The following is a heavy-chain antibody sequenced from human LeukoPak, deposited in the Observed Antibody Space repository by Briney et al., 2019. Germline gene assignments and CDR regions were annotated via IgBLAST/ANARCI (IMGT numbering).Heavy chain of an antibody. V-gene: IGHV1-18*01. Sequence: GGSVKVSCKAPGYTFSSYSIHWVRQAPGKGLEGMGWINSYNGNTIYAQKVKGRDTMTTDTSTSTAYMELRSLKSDDTAVYYCARASYCSDGSCYSDYWGQGTLVTVSS. J-gene: IGHJ4*02. CDR3: ARASYCSDGSCYSDY. CDR1: GYTFSSYS. D-gene: IGHD2-15*01. CDR2: INSYNGNT.